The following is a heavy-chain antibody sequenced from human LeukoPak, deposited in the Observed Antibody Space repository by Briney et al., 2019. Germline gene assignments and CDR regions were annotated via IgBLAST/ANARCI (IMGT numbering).Heavy chain of an antibody. V-gene: IGHV3-23*01. D-gene: IGHD4/OR15-4a*01. CDR2: ITGSGGNT. CDR1: GFTFSSYA. CDR3: AKDSANNGRSGVFEH. Sequence: PGGSLRLSCAASGFTFSSYAMSWVRQAPGKGLEWVSAITGSGGNTYYADSVKGRFTISRDNSKNTLYLQMNSLRAEDTAVYYCAKDSANNGRSGVFEHWGQGAQVNVS. J-gene: IGHJ4*03.